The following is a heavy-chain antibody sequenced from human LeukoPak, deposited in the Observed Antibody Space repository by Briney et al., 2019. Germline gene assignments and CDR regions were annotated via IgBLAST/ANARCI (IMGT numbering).Heavy chain of an antibody. V-gene: IGHV1-18*01. CDR3: AGVCYYDSSGYSRDSNWFDP. J-gene: IGHJ5*02. Sequence: ASVKVSCKASGYTFTSYGISWVRQAPGQGLEWMGWISAYNGNTNYAQKLQGRVTMTTDTSTSTAYMELRSLGSDDTAVYYCAGVCYYDSSGYSRDSNWFDPWGQGTLVTVSS. D-gene: IGHD3-22*01. CDR2: ISAYNGNT. CDR1: GYTFTSYG.